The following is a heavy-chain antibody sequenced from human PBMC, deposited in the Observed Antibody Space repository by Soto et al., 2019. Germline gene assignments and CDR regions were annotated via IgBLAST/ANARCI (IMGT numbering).Heavy chain of an antibody. CDR3: ARDIISDY. V-gene: IGHV1-3*01. J-gene: IGHJ4*02. CDR1: GYTFTSYA. Sequence: ASVKVSCKASGYTFTSYAINWVRQATGQGLEWMGWMNPGNGNTEYSQKFQGRVTITRNTSASTAYMELSSLRSEDTAGYYCARDIISDYWGQGTLVTVPS. CDR2: MNPGNGNT.